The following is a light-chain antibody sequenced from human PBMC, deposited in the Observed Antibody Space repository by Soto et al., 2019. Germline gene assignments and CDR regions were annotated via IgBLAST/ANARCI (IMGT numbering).Light chain of an antibody. CDR3: QQANSFPLT. Sequence: DIQMTQSPSSVSAAVGDRVTITCRASQGINKWLAWYQQKPGKAPQLLISAASTLRSGVPSRFSGSGSGTDFILTISSLQPEDFATYFCQQANSFPLTFGGGTKVDIK. CDR2: AAS. J-gene: IGKJ4*01. V-gene: IGKV1-12*01. CDR1: QGINKW.